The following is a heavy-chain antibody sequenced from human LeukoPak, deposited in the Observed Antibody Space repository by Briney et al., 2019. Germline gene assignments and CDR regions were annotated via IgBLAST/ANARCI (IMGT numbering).Heavy chain of an antibody. V-gene: IGHV3-11*01. CDR1: GFTLSDFY. CDR3: ARRRYNWNAIDY. Sequence: GGSLRLSCAASGFTLSDFYMSWIRQAPGKGLEWVSYISSSGSTIYYADSVKGRFTISRDNAKNSLYLQMNSLRAEDTAVYYCARRRYNWNAIDYWGQGTLVTVSS. J-gene: IGHJ4*02. CDR2: ISSSGSTI. D-gene: IGHD1-20*01.